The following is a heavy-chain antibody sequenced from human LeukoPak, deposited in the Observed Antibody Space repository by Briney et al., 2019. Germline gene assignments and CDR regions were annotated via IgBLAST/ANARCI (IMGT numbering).Heavy chain of an antibody. CDR1: GFTFSSYG. J-gene: IGHJ4*02. CDR3: AKGGGGYIDY. CDR2: ISGDGGGT. V-gene: IGHV3-23*01. Sequence: GGSLRLSCAASGFTFSSYGMSWIRQAPGKGLEWVSTISGDGGGTYYADSVKGRFTISRDNSQNTLFLQMNSLRADDTAVYYCAKGGGGYIDYWGQGALVTVSS.